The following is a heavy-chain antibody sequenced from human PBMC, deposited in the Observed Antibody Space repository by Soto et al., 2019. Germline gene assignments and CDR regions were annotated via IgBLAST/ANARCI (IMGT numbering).Heavy chain of an antibody. D-gene: IGHD3-22*01. Sequence: SETLSLTCAVYGGSFSGYYWTWIRQPPGTGLEWIGEINHSGSTNYNPSLKSRVTISVDTSKNQFSLKLTSVTAADTAVYYCARDYFDSSDYTTNWFDPWGQGALVTAPQ. CDR1: GGSFSGYY. CDR2: INHSGST. J-gene: IGHJ5*02. V-gene: IGHV4-34*01. CDR3: ARDYFDSSDYTTNWFDP.